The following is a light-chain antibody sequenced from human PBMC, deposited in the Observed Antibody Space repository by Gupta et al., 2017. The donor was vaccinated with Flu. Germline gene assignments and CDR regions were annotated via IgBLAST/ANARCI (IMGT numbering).Light chain of an antibody. J-gene: IGKJ2*01. CDR3: QQDYNLLAHI. Sequence: DIQMTQSPSSLSASVGDRVTITCQASQDISNYLNWYQQKPGKAPKLLIYDASNWETGVTSRFSGSGYGKDFTFTISRRQQEDIASYYCQQDYNLLAHIFGQGTKLEIK. CDR1: QDISNY. CDR2: DAS. V-gene: IGKV1-33*01.